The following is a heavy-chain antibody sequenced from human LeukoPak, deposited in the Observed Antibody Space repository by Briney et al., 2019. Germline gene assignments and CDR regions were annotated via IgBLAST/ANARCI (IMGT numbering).Heavy chain of an antibody. CDR1: GGPISSYY. CDR3: ARGRETYYDFWSGYSRSHYFDY. V-gene: IGHV4-59*12. J-gene: IGHJ4*02. Sequence: NPSETLSLTCTVSGGPISSYYWSWIRQPPGKGLEWIGYIYYSGSTNYNPSLKSRVTISVDTSKNQFSLKLSSVTAADTAVYYCARGRETYYDFWSGYSRSHYFDYWGQGTLVTVSS. CDR2: IYYSGST. D-gene: IGHD3-3*01.